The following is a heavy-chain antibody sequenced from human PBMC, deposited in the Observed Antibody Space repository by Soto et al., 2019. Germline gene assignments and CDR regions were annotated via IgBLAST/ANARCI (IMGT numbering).Heavy chain of an antibody. J-gene: IGHJ4*02. CDR2: INPDGTRT. Sequence: EVQLVESGGGSVQPGGSLRLSCAASGFTFSSYWVHWVRQVPGKGLVWLSRINPDGTRTNYADSVKGRFAISRDNAENTVYLHMNSLRVEDSAAYYCARGGLGTFLLDYWGQGTLVSVS. D-gene: IGHD1-7*01. V-gene: IGHV3-74*01. CDR1: GFTFSSYW. CDR3: ARGGLGTFLLDY.